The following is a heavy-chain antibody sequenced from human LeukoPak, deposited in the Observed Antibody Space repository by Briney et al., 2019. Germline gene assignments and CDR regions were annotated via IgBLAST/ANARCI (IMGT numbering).Heavy chain of an antibody. CDR3: ARHYGSGSWGAFDI. CDR1: GGSISSSSHY. D-gene: IGHD3-10*01. CDR2: IYYSGRT. V-gene: IGHV4-39*01. Sequence: SETLSLTYTVSGGSISSSSHYWGWIRQPPGKGLEWIGSIYYSGRTYNNPSLKSRVTISVDTSKNQFSLKLSSVTAADTAVYYCARHYGSGSWGAFDIWGQGTIVTVSS. J-gene: IGHJ3*02.